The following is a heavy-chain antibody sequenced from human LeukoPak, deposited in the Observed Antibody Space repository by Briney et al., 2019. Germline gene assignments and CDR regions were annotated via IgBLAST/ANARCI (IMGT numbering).Heavy chain of an antibody. CDR3: ARDQGSLVRGVIGY. Sequence: GASVKVSCKASGYTFTSYGISWVRQAPGQGLEWMGWIGPYNGNTNYAQNLQGRVTMTTDTSTSTAYMELGSLGSDDTAVYYCARDQGSLVRGVIGYWGQGTLVTVSS. D-gene: IGHD3-10*01. CDR1: GYTFTSYG. CDR2: IGPYNGNT. J-gene: IGHJ4*02. V-gene: IGHV1-18*01.